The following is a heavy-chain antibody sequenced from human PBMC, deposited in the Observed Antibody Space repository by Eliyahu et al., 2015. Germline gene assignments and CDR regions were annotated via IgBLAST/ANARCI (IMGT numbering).Heavy chain of an antibody. CDR1: GGSFSGYN. J-gene: IGHJ5*02. Sequence: QVQLQQWGAGLLKPSETLSLTCAVYGGSFSGYNWGWIRQPPGKGLEWIGEINHSGSTKYNPSLKSRVTISVDSSKNQFSLKVNSVTAADTAVYFCARYCSSTRCYGYNWFDPWGQGTLVTVSS. CDR3: ARYCSSTRCYGYNWFDP. CDR2: INHSGST. V-gene: IGHV4-34*01. D-gene: IGHD2-2*01.